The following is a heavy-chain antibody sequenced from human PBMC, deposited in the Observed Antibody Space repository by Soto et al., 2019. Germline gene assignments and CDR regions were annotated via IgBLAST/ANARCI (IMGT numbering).Heavy chain of an antibody. J-gene: IGHJ5*02. CDR3: ARGSVMITFGGVIGNWFDP. Sequence: SETLSLTCAVYGGSFSGYYWSWIRQPPGKGLEWIGEINHSGSTNYNPSLKSRVTISVDTSKNQFSLKLSSVTAADTAVYYCARGSVMITFGGVIGNWFDPWGQGTLVTVYS. CDR1: GGSFSGYY. D-gene: IGHD3-16*02. CDR2: INHSGST. V-gene: IGHV4-34*01.